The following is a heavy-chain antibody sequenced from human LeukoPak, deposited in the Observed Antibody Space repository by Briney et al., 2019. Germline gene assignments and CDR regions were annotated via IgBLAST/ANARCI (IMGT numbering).Heavy chain of an antibody. CDR1: GYSFTSYW. CDR3: ARPPLWSGGSCYPDY. V-gene: IGHV5-51*01. D-gene: IGHD2-15*01. CDR2: IYPGDSDT. Sequence: GESLKISCKGSGYSFTSYWIGWVRQMPGKGLEWMGIIYPGDSDTRYSPSFQGQVTISADKSISTAYLQWSSLKASDTATYYCARPPLWSGGSCYPDYWGQGTLVTVSS. J-gene: IGHJ4*02.